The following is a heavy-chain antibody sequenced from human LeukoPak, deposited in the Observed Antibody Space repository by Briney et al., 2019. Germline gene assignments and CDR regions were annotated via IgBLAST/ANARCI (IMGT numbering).Heavy chain of an antibody. CDR1: GFTFSSYA. Sequence: SGGSLRLSCAASGFTFSSYAMSWVRQAPGKGLEWVSAISGSGGSTYYADSVKGRFTISRDNSKNTLYLQMNSLRAEDTAVYYCAKSITPGIAAADSGYWGQGTLVTVSS. D-gene: IGHD6-13*01. CDR3: AKSITPGIAAADSGY. J-gene: IGHJ4*02. CDR2: ISGSGGST. V-gene: IGHV3-23*01.